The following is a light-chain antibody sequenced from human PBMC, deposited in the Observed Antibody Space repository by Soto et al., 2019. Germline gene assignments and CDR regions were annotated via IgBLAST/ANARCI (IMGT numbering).Light chain of an antibody. CDR3: CLYTTISASWL. CDR1: ASDVDSYNR. V-gene: IGLV2-18*01. J-gene: IGLJ3*02. CDR2: DVR. Sequence: QSVLTQPPSVSGSPGQSVTISCTGTASDVDSYNRVSWYQQSPGAAPKLMIYDVRFRPSGVPDRFSASRSGNVASLTISGLQAEDEATYCCCLYTTISASWLFGGGTKLTVL.